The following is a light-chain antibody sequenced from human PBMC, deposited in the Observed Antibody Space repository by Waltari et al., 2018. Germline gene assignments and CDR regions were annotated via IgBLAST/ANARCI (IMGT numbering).Light chain of an antibody. J-gene: IGKJ4*01. CDR2: DAS. CDR3: QQRRNWPLT. CDR1: QSVGTY. Sequence: EIVLTQSPAILSFSPGERATLSCRASQSVGTYLAWYQQRPGQSPRLLIYDASYRATGIPARFSGIGSETDFTLTISSLQPEDFAVYYCQQRRNWPLTFGGGTRVQI. V-gene: IGKV3-11*01.